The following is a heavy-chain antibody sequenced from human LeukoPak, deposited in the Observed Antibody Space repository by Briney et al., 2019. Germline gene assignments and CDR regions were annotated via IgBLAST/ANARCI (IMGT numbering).Heavy chain of an antibody. V-gene: IGHV4-59*01. Sequence: SDTLSLTCTGSGGGISGYYWRWIRQTAGRGLGWMGDICYSGGTDYNRSLKRRVTMLLVASEKQLALKLCLSTGASTAFYYSGSTNYNPSLKSRVTISVATSKNQFSLKLSSVTAADTAVYYCARDERGYYGSGGYDYWGQGTLVTVSA. CDR2: ICYSGGT. CDR1: GGGISGYY. CDR3: GSTNYNPSLKSRVTISVATSKNQFSLKLSSVTAADTAVYYCARDERGYYGSGGYDY. J-gene: IGHJ4*02. D-gene: IGHD3-10*01.